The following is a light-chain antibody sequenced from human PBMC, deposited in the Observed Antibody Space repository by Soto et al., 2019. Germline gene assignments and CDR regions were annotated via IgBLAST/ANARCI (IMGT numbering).Light chain of an antibody. Sequence: EIVLTQSPATLSLSPGERATLSCGASQSVSSSYLAWYQQKPGLAPRLLIYDASSRATGIPDRFSGSGSGTDFTLTISRLEPEDFAMYYCQQYGSSPPFTFGPGTKVDIK. V-gene: IGKV3D-20*01. CDR3: QQYGSSPPFT. CDR1: QSVSSSY. J-gene: IGKJ3*01. CDR2: DAS.